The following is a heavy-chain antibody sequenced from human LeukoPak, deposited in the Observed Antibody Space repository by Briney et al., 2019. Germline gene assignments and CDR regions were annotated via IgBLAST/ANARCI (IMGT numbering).Heavy chain of an antibody. D-gene: IGHD4-17*01. V-gene: IGHV4-39*02. Sequence: PSGTLSLTCTVSGDSISSSTDYWDWIRQPPGKGLEWIGNFYYNKYSHYNPSLKSRVTISVDTSKNQFSLKLTSLTAADTAVYYCARALHGDFVSYMDVWGKGTTVTVSS. CDR3: ARALHGDFVSYMDV. J-gene: IGHJ6*03. CDR2: FYYNKYS. CDR1: GDSISSSTDY.